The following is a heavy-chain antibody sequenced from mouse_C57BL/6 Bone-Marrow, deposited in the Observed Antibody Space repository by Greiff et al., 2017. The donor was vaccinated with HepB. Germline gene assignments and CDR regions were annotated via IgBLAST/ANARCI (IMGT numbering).Heavy chain of an antibody. CDR2: ISDGGSYT. J-gene: IGHJ3*01. Sequence: EVQLVESGGGLVKPGGSLKLSCAASGFTFSSYAMSWVRQTPEKRLEWVATISDGGSYTYYPDNVKSRFTISRNNAKNNLYLQMSHMKAEDTAMYSCARDRDYGTLFAYWGQGTLVTVSA. V-gene: IGHV5-4*01. CDR3: ARDRDYGTLFAY. CDR1: GFTFSSYA. D-gene: IGHD1-1*01.